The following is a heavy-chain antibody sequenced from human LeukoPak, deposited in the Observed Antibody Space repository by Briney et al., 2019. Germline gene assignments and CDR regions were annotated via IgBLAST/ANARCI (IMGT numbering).Heavy chain of an antibody. D-gene: IGHD4-23*01. Sequence: GASVKVSCKASGYTFTGYYMHWVRQAPGQGLEWMGWINPNSGGTNYAQKFQGRVTMTRDTSVSTAYMELSRLRSDDTAVYYCARSSLTTVVTELNWGQGTLVTVSS. CDR3: ARSSLTTVVTELN. J-gene: IGHJ4*02. CDR1: GYTFTGYY. CDR2: INPNSGGT. V-gene: IGHV1-2*02.